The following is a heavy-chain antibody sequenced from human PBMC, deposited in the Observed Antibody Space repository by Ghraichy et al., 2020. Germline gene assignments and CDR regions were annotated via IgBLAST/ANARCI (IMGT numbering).Heavy chain of an antibody. CDR3: AREARRVPAAISSGPDAFDI. V-gene: IGHV3-30-3*01. CDR2: ISYDGSNK. D-gene: IGHD2-2*02. Sequence: GGSLRLSCAASGFTFSSYAMHWVRQAPGKGLEWVAVISYDGSNKYYADSVKGRFTISRDNSKNTLYLQMNSLRAEDTAVYYCAREARRVPAAISSGPDAFDIWGQGTMVTVSS. CDR1: GFTFSSYA. J-gene: IGHJ3*02.